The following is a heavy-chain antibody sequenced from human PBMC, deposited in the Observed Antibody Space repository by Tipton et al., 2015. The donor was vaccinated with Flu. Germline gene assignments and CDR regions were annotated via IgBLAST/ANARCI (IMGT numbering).Heavy chain of an antibody. D-gene: IGHD4-17*01. V-gene: IGHV5-51*01. J-gene: IGHJ4*02. Sequence: QSGAEVKKPGESLKISCKGSGYSFTSYWIGWVRQMPGKGLEWMGIIYPGDSDTRYSPSFQGQVTISADKSISTAYLQWSSLKASDTAMYYCVGQPYLGDYGGYFDYWGQGAPVTVSS. CDR2: IYPGDSDT. CDR3: VGQPYLGDYGGYFDY. CDR1: GYSFTSYW.